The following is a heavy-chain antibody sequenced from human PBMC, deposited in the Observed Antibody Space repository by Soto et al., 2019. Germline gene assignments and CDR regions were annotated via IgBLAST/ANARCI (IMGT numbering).Heavy chain of an antibody. CDR3: ARGSSIAGLYYGMDV. CDR1: GGSISSGGYY. Sequence: QVQLQESGPGLVKPSQTLSLTCTVSGGSISSGGYYWTWIRQHPEKGLEWIGYNYYSGITYYNPSLKSRVTISLDTSKNQFSLKLSSVTAAHTAVYYCARGSSIAGLYYGMDVWGQGTTLTVS. CDR2: NYYSGIT. D-gene: IGHD6-6*01. J-gene: IGHJ6*02. V-gene: IGHV4-31*03.